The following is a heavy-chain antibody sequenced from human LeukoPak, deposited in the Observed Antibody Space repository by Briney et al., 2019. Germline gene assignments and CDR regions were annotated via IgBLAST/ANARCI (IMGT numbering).Heavy chain of an antibody. CDR1: GGSISRSNW. D-gene: IGHD2-15*01. V-gene: IGHV4-4*02. J-gene: IGHJ3*02. Sequence: SETLSLTCAVSGGSISRSNWWSWVRQPPGKGLEWIGEIYHSGSTNYNPSLKSRVTISVDKSKNQFSLKLSSVTAADTAVYYCARTPDIVVVVAANGGSDAFDIWGQGTMVTVSS. CDR2: IYHSGST. CDR3: ARTPDIVVVVAANGGSDAFDI.